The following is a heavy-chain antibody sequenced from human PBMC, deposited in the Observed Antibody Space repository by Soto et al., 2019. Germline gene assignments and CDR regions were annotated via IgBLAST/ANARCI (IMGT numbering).Heavy chain of an antibody. D-gene: IGHD6-19*01. Sequence: QVQLVQSGAEIKKPASSVKVSCKASGGSDVFNNYPVSWVRQAPGQGLEWMGAIITMFNTADYAQRFLGRVTITADEFTRTVYMELTSLTSDDTAVYYCARHYPTAVSGAWWFDTWGQGTLVTVSS. CDR3: ARHYPTAVSGAWWFDT. J-gene: IGHJ5*02. CDR2: IITMFNTA. V-gene: IGHV1-69*01. CDR1: GGSDVFNNYP.